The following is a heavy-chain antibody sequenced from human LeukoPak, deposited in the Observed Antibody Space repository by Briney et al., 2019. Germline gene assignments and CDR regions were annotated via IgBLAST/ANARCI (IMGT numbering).Heavy chain of an antibody. CDR3: ARNDFWSGYPGSYMDV. Sequence: GASVKVSCKASGYTFTGYYMHWVRQAPGQGLEWMGWINPNSADTKYAQKFQGRVTMTRDTSISTTYMELSRLRSDDTAVYYCARNDFWSGYPGSYMDVWGRGTMVTVSS. CDR2: INPNSADT. J-gene: IGHJ6*03. V-gene: IGHV1-2*02. D-gene: IGHD3-3*01. CDR1: GYTFTGYY.